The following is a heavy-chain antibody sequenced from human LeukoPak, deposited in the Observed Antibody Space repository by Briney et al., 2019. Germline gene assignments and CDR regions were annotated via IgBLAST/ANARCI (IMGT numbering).Heavy chain of an antibody. CDR1: GYTFTGYY. D-gene: IGHD6-19*01. CDR3: AREDNSSGWYGY. J-gene: IGHJ4*02. CDR2: INPNSGGT. Sequence: ASVKVSCKASGYTFTGYYMHWVRQAPGQGLERMGRINPNSGGTNYAQKFQGRVTMTRDTSTSTAYMELRSLRSDDTAVYYCAREDNSSGWYGYWGQGTLVTVSS. V-gene: IGHV1-2*06.